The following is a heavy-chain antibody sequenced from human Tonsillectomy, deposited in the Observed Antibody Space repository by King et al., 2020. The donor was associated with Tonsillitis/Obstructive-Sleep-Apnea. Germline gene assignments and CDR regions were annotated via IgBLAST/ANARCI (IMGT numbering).Heavy chain of an antibody. CDR2: ISRSSSTI. V-gene: IGHV3-48*02. CDR1: GFTFSSYS. Sequence: VQLVESGGGLVQPGGSLRLSCAASGFTFSSYSMNWVRQAPGKGLEWVSYISRSSSTIYFADSVKGRFTISRDNAKNSLYLQMNSLRDEDTAVYYCVGDIFGSEEHTPYYMDVWGKGTTVTVSS. CDR3: VGDIFGSEEHTPYYMDV. D-gene: IGHD3-10*02. J-gene: IGHJ6*03.